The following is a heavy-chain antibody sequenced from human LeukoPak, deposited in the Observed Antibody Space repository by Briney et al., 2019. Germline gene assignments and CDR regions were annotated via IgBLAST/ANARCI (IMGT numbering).Heavy chain of an antibody. CDR1: GYSISRAYY. J-gene: IGHJ4*02. Sequence: SETLSLTCTVSGYSISRAYYWGWIRQPPGKGLEWIGSIYHSGGTYYNAALKSRVTISVDTYKNEVSLKLTSVTAADTAVYYCAREEEGRYFDYWGQGTLVTVSS. CDR3: AREEEGRYFDY. CDR2: IYHSGGT. V-gene: IGHV4-38-2*02.